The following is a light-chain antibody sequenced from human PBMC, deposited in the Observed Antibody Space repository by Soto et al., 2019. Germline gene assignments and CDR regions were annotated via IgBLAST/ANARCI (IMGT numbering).Light chain of an antibody. J-gene: IGLJ7*01. V-gene: IGLV1-47*01. CDR3: AAWDDSLGSHAV. Sequence: QSVLTQPPSASGHPGQTVTISCSGSSSNIGSNYVYWYHQLPGTAPKLLIYRNSQRPSGIPDRFSGSKSGTSASLAISGLRSEDEADYYCAAWDDSLGSHAVFGGGTQLTVL. CDR1: SSNIGSNY. CDR2: RNS.